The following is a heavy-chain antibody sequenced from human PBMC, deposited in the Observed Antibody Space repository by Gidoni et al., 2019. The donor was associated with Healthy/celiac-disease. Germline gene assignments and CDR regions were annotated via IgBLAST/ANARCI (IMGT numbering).Heavy chain of an antibody. Sequence: EVQLAESGGGLVKTGGSLSLSCAAPGFYFSSYSMNWVRQAPGKGLEWVSSISSSSSYIYYADSVKGRFTISRDNAKNSLYLQMNSLRAEDTAVYYCARVIAVAGQYYFDYWGQGTLVTVSS. CDR1: GFYFSSYS. CDR3: ARVIAVAGQYYFDY. J-gene: IGHJ4*02. V-gene: IGHV3-21*01. CDR2: ISSSSSYI. D-gene: IGHD6-19*01.